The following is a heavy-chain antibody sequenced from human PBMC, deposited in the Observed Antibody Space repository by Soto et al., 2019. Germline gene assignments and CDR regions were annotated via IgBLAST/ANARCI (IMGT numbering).Heavy chain of an antibody. J-gene: IGHJ2*01. D-gene: IGHD3-10*01. V-gene: IGHV3-7*05. CDR1: GFTFSSYW. CDR3: ARDRGWGLRYFDL. Sequence: EVQLAESGGGLVQPGGSQRLSCAASGFTFSSYWMSWVRQAPGKGLEWVANIKQDGSEMYYVDSVKGRFTISRDNAKNSLYLQMNSLRAEDTAVYYCARDRGWGLRYFDLWGRGTLVTVSS. CDR2: IKQDGSEM.